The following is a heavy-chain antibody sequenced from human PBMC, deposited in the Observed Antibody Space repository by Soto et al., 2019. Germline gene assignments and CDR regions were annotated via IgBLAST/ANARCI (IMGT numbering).Heavy chain of an antibody. V-gene: IGHV3-23*01. Sequence: EVQLLESGGGLVQPGGSLRLSCAASGLSFISDGLSWVRQAPGKGLEWVSGMTSGGDTFYADSVTGRFTIARDNSKNALFLQMNSLRGEDTAIYYCAREGYCSGVRCYNRYFDLWGRGTLVTVSS. CDR2: MTSGGDT. D-gene: IGHD2-15*01. CDR3: AREGYCSGVRCYNRYFDL. J-gene: IGHJ2*01. CDR1: GLSFISDG.